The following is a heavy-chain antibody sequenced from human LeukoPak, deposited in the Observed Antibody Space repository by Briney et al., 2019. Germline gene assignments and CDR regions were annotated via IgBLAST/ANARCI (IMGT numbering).Heavy chain of an antibody. J-gene: IGHJ3*02. CDR3: ARDWIPGSFDAFDI. CDR2: INPSGGST. CDR1: AYTFTSYF. D-gene: IGHD2-2*03. Sequence: GASVKVSCKASAYTFTSYFMHWMRQGPGQGLEWMGIINPSGGSTTYAQKFQGRVTMTRDTSISTAYMELSRLRSDDTAVYYRARDWIPGSFDAFDIWGQGTMVTVSS. V-gene: IGHV1-46*01.